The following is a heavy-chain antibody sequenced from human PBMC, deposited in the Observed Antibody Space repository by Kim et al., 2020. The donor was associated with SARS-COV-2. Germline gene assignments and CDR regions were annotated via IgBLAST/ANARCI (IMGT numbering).Heavy chain of an antibody. D-gene: IGHD3-22*01. J-gene: IGHJ4*02. Sequence: GGSLRLSCAASGFTFSSYAMSWVRQAPGKGLEWVSAISGSGGSTYYADSVKGRFTISRDNYKNTLYLQMNSLRAEDTAVYYCAKGPGGYDSSGSYSPHCYFDYWGQGTLVTVSS. CDR1: GFTFSSYA. V-gene: IGHV3-23*01. CDR3: AKGPGGYDSSGSYSPHCYFDY. CDR2: ISGSGGST.